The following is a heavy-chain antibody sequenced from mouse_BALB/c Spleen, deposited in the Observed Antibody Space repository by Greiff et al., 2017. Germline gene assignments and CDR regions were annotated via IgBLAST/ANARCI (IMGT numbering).Heavy chain of an antibody. CDR3: ARSRNYYGSTFAY. D-gene: IGHD1-1*01. J-gene: IGHJ3*01. CDR2: IYPGDGDT. Sequence: VQLQQSGPELVKPGASVKISCKASGYAFSSSWMNWVKQRPGQGLEWIGRIYPGDGDTNYNGKFKGKATLTADKSSSTAYMQLSSLTSVDSAVYFCARSRNYYGSTFAYWGQGTLVTVSA. CDR1: GYAFSSSW. V-gene: IGHV1-82*01.